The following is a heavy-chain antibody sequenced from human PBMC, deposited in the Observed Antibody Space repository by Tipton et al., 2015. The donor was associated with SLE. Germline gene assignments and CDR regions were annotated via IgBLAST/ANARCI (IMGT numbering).Heavy chain of an antibody. J-gene: IGHJ4*02. V-gene: IGHV3-23*01. D-gene: IGHD3-10*01. CDR3: AKETLYGSGSGHYFDY. Sequence: SLRLSCAASGFTFSSYEMNWVRQAPGKGLQWVSAISGSGDSTYYADSVKGRFTISRDNSKNTLYLQMNSLRAEDTAVYYCAKETLYGSGSGHYFDYWGQGTLVTVSS. CDR1: GFTFSSYE. CDR2: ISGSGDST.